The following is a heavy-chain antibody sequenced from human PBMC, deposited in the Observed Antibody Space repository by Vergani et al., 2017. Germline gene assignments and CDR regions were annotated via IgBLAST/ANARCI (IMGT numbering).Heavy chain of an antibody. CDR3: AIVTDYYDRSGYYLDY. D-gene: IGHD3-22*01. CDR2: FDPEHGEV. CDR1: GYSLTELT. V-gene: IGHV1-24*01. Sequence: QVQLVQSGSEVRKPGASVKVSCQVSGYSLTELTIHWVRQAPGKGLEWMVGFDPEHGEVTFAHHIQGRVTMTEDRSTDTAYMELSSLRTEDTALYYCAIVTDYYDRSGYYLDYWGQGTLVTVSS. J-gene: IGHJ4*02.